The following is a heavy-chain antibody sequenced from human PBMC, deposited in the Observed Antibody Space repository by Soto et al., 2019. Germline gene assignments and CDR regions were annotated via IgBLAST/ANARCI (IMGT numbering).Heavy chain of an antibody. CDR2: IYLSGST. J-gene: IGHJ5*02. CDR3: YSEGS. D-gene: IGHD2-15*01. V-gene: IGHV4-30-4*08. Sequence: SETLSLTCTVFGTSISTVDYSWAWIRQAPGKGLGWFGYIYLSGSTYYNPSLKSRAAISVDTAKNQFSLQLRSVPAADTAVYFCYSEGSWGQGTMVTVS. CDR1: GTSISTVDYS.